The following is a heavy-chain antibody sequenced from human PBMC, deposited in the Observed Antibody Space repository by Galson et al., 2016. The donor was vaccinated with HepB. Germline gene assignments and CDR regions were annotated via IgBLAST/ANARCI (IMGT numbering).Heavy chain of an antibody. Sequence: SLRLSCAASGLNVSSSYMSCVRQAPGRGLEWVSVVYAGGTTNYYADSVKGRFTISRDNSKNTLYLKMNSLGGEDTALYYCARSGDFRSGYSGYGMDVWGQGTTVTVSS. CDR1: GLNVSSSY. CDR3: ARSGDFRSGYSGYGMDV. D-gene: IGHD3-3*01. J-gene: IGHJ6*02. V-gene: IGHV3-66*01. CDR2: VYAGGTT.